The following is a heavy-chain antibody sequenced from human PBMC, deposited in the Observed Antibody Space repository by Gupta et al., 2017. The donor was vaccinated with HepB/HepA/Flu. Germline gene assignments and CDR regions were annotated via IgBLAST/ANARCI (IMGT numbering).Heavy chain of an antibody. CDR3: ARDRGSEYFQH. Sequence: QVQLQESGPGLVKPSETLSLTCTVSGGSISSYYWSWIRQPPGKGLEWIGYIYYSGSTNYNPSLKSRVTISVDTSKNQFSLKLSSVTAADTAVYYGARDRGSEYFQHGGQGTLVTVSS. V-gene: IGHV4-59*01. CDR2: IYYSGST. CDR1: GGSISSYY. J-gene: IGHJ1*01.